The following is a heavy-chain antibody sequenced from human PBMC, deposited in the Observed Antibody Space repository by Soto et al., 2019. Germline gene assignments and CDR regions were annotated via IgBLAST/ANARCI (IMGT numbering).Heavy chain of an antibody. CDR3: ARLPSRHLVDY. V-gene: IGHV4-31*03. Sequence: PWETLSLTCTVSGGSVNNGGYYWSWIRQHPGMDLEWIGYMYYSGTTYYNPTLKSRVDISIDTSKNQFSLQLTSVTAADTAVYYCARLPSRHLVDYWGQGTLVTVSS. D-gene: IGHD3-3*02. CDR2: MYYSGTT. CDR1: GGSVNNGGYY. J-gene: IGHJ4*02.